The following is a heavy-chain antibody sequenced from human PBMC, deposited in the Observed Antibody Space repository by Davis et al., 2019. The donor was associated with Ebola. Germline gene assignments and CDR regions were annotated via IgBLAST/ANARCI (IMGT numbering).Heavy chain of an antibody. J-gene: IGHJ4*02. V-gene: IGHV4-34*01. CDR2: INHSGST. CDR1: GGSFSGYY. D-gene: IGHD6-6*01. CDR3: ARDPNQYSSSSAY. Sequence: SETLSLTCAVYGGSFSGYYWSWIRQPPGKGLEWIGEINHSGSTNYNPSLKSRVTISVDTSKNQFSLKLSSVTAADTAVYYCARDPNQYSSSSAYWGQGTLVTVSS.